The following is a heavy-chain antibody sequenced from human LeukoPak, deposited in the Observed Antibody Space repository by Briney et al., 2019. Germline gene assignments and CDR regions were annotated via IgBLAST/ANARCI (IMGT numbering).Heavy chain of an antibody. V-gene: IGHV3-23*01. J-gene: IGHJ4*02. CDR1: GFTFSSYS. CDR3: AKGAYDYIEIAYFDY. Sequence: GGSLRLSCAASGFTFSSYSMNWVRQAPGKGLEWVSLIIGSSGSTFYADSVKGRFTISRDKSKNTLYLQMNSLRAEDTAVYYCAKGAYDYIEIAYFDYWGQGSLVTVSS. CDR2: IIGSSGST. D-gene: IGHD5-12*01.